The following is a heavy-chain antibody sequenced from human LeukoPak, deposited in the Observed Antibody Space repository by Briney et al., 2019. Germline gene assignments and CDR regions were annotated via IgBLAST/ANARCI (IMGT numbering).Heavy chain of an antibody. J-gene: IGHJ5*02. CDR2: MNPNSGNT. CDR1: GYTFTSYD. Sequence: ASVKVSCKASGYTFTSYDINWVRQATGQGLGWMGWMNPNSGNTGYAQKFQGRVTMTRNTSISTAYMELSSLRSEDTAVYYCARGAGGAAAGTSNWFDPWGQGTLVTVSS. CDR3: ARGAGGAAAGTSNWFDP. V-gene: IGHV1-8*01. D-gene: IGHD6-13*01.